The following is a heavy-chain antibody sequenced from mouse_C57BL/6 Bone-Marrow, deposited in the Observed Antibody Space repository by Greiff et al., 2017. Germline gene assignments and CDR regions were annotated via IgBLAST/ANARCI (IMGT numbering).Heavy chain of an antibody. J-gene: IGHJ2*01. D-gene: IGHD1-1*01. Sequence: QVQLQQSGAELVMPGASVKLSCKASGYTFTSYWMHWVTQRPGQGLEWIGEIDPSDSYTNYNQKFKGKSTLTVDKSSSTAYMQLSSLTSEDSAVFYCARDYGSGGDFDYWGQGTTLTVSS. CDR1: GYTFTSYW. CDR2: IDPSDSYT. V-gene: IGHV1-69*01. CDR3: ARDYGSGGDFDY.